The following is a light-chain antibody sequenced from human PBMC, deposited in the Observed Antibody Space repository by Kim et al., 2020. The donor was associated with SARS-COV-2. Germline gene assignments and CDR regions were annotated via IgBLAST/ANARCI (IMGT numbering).Light chain of an antibody. Sequence: PGERATLSCRASQSVSSSYLAWYQHKPGQAPRLLIYGASSRATGIPDRFSGSGSGRDFTLNISRLEPEDFAVYYCQQYGSSPPYTFGQGTKLEI. CDR1: QSVSSSY. CDR2: GAS. J-gene: IGKJ2*01. CDR3: QQYGSSPPYT. V-gene: IGKV3-20*01.